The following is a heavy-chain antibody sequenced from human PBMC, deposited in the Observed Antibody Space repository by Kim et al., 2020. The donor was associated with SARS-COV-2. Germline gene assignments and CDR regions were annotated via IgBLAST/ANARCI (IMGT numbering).Heavy chain of an antibody. CDR1: GFTFGDYA. CDR3: VGSSGYYDDACDI. CDR2: ISWNSGSI. V-gene: IGHV3-9*01. J-gene: IGHJ3*02. D-gene: IGHD3-22*01. Sequence: GGSLRLSCAASGFTFGDYAMHWVRQAPGKGLEWVSGISWNSGSIGYADAVPGRFTISRDNAKNSLYLQMNSLRAENTALYYCVGSSGYYDDACDIWGQGTMVTVSS.